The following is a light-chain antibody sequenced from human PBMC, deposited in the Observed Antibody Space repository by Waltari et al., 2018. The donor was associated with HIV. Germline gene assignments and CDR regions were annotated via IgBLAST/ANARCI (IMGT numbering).Light chain of an antibody. CDR2: DAS. CDR1: QDISNY. V-gene: IGKV1-33*01. CDR3: QQYDNLSWT. Sequence: DIQMTQSPSSLSASVGDRVTITCQAIQDISNYLNWYQQKPGKAPKLLIYDASNLETGVPSRFSGSGSGTDFTFTISSLQPEDIATYYCQQYDNLSWTFGQGTKVEIK. J-gene: IGKJ1*01.